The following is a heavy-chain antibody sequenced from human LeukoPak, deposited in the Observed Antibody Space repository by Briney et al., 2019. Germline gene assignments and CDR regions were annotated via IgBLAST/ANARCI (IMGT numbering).Heavy chain of an antibody. CDR3: ARYSGSYYYYYYMDV. Sequence: ASVKVSCKASGYTFTGYYMHWVRQAPGQGLEWMGWISAYNGNTNYAQKLQGRVTMTTDTSTSTAYMELRSLRSDDTAVYYCARYSGSYYYYYYMDVWGKGTTVTVSS. CDR2: ISAYNGNT. CDR1: GYTFTGYY. V-gene: IGHV1-18*04. D-gene: IGHD1-26*01. J-gene: IGHJ6*03.